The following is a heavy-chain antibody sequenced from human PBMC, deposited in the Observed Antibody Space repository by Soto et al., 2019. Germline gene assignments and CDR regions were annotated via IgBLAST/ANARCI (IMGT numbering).Heavy chain of an antibody. CDR1: GYNFAGYW. D-gene: IGHD3-3*01. V-gene: IGHV5-51*01. J-gene: IGHJ4*02. CDR2: IYPSASDT. CDR3: PRGGVSTRTFDY. Sequence: PGDSLKISCKGCGYNFAGYWISCVGQMPVKGLEFMGIIYPSASDTRHRPSFQGQVIISADKSISSAYLQWSSLRASDTAMYSCPRGGVSTRTFDYRGQGTPVTVSS.